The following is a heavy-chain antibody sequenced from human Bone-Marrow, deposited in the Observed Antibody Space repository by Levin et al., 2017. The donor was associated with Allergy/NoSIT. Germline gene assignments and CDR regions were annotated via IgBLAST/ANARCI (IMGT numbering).Heavy chain of an antibody. CDR3: AKDRSWAGYYPDAFGL. J-gene: IGHJ3*01. Sequence: PGGSLRLSCAASGVNLNNHGLHWVRQAPGKGLEWVAVISYDANNKLYADSVKGRFTISRDNSENTLFLQMDSLTPEDTAVYYCAKDRSWAGYYPDAFGLWGQGTMVTVSS. CDR1: GVNLNNHG. V-gene: IGHV3-30*18. D-gene: IGHD3/OR15-3a*01. CDR2: ISYDANNK.